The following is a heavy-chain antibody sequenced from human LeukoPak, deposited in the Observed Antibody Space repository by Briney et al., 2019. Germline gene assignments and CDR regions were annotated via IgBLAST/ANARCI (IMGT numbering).Heavy chain of an antibody. CDR2: INHSGST. V-gene: IGHV4-39*07. D-gene: IGHD1-26*01. J-gene: IGHJ6*03. CDR1: GGSISSSSYY. Sequence: PSETLSLTCTVSGGSISSSSYYWSWIRQPPGKGLEWIGEINHSGSTNYNPSLKSRVTISVDTSKNQFSLKLSSVTAADTAVYYCARPYSYYYYMDVWGKGTTVTISS. CDR3: ARPYSYYYYMDV.